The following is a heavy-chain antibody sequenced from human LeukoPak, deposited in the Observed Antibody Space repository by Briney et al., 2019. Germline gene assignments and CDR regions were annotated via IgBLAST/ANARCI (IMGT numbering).Heavy chain of an antibody. CDR1: GYTFTGYY. J-gene: IGHJ5*02. CDR3: ARPAYLYYYDGSTYYPS. CDR2: INPNSGGT. V-gene: IGHV1-2*02. D-gene: IGHD3-22*01. Sequence: GASVKVSCKASGYTFTGYYIHWVRQAPGQGLEWMGWINPNSGGTNYAQEFQGRVTMTRDTSISTAYMELSRLRSDDTAVYYCARPAYLYYYDGSTYYPSWGQGTLVTVSS.